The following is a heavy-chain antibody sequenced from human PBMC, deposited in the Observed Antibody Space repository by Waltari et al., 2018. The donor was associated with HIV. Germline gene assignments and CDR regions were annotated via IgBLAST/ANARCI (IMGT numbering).Heavy chain of an antibody. V-gene: IGHV3-48*01. CDR2: ISSSSTTV. CDR1: GFSFSTYS. CDR3: ARDITLTPGPDY. J-gene: IGHJ4*02. Sequence: EVQLVESGGDLVQPGGSLRLSCAVSGFSFSTYSMNWVRQTPGKGLEWVSYISSSSTTVYYAASVKGRFTISRDNAKNSLYLQMNSLRAEDTAVYYCARDITLTPGPDYWGQGTLVTVSS. D-gene: IGHD3-3*01.